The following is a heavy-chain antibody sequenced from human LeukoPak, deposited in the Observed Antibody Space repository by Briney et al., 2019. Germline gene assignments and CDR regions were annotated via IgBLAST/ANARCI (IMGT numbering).Heavy chain of an antibody. CDR3: ASRGYSYGYPFDY. D-gene: IGHD5-18*01. V-gene: IGHV4-39*01. Sequence: SETLSLTCTVSGGSISSSSYYWGWIRQPPGKGLEWIGSIYYSGSTHYNPSLKSRVTISVDTSKNQFSLKLSSVTAADTAVYYCASRGYSYGYPFDYWGQGTLVTVSS. CDR2: IYYSGST. CDR1: GGSISSSSYY. J-gene: IGHJ4*02.